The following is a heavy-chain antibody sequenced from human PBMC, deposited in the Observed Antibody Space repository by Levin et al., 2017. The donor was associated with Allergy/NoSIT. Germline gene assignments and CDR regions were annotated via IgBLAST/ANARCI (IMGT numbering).Heavy chain of an antibody. D-gene: IGHD1-7*01. Sequence: GGSLRLSCAASGFTFSSYWMSWVRQAPGKGLEWVANIKQDGSEKYYVDSVKGRFTISRDNAKNSLYLQMNSLRAEDTAVYYCARDILTAGGWNYAPPFVYWGQGTLVTVSS. CDR2: IKQDGSEK. J-gene: IGHJ4*02. CDR1: GFTFSSYW. V-gene: IGHV3-7*01. CDR3: ARDILTAGGWNYAPPFVY.